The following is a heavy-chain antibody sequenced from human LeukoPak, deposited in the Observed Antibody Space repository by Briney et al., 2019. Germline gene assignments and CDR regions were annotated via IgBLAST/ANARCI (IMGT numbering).Heavy chain of an antibody. D-gene: IGHD6-13*01. CDR1: GFTFDDYA. CDR3: ASGYSNPLVGVHFDL. CDR2: ISWNGGSI. V-gene: IGHV3-9*01. J-gene: IGHJ2*01. Sequence: GGSLRLSCAASGFTFDDYAMHWVRQAPGKGLEWVSGISWNGGSIAYADSVKGRFTISRDNAKNSLYLQMNSLRAEDTAVYYCASGYSNPLVGVHFDLWGRGTLVTVSS.